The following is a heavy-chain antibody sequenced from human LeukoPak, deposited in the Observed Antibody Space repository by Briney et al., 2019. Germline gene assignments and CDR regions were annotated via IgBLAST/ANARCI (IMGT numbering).Heavy chain of an antibody. CDR3: ARDIGEWFGERWAFDDY. CDR1: GFTFSSYA. D-gene: IGHD3-10*01. CDR2: ISSSGSYI. Sequence: PGGSLRLSCAASGFTFSSYAMSWVRQAPGKGLEWVSSISSSGSYIYYADSVKGRFTISRDNAKNSLYLQMNSLRAEDTAVYYCARDIGEWFGERWAFDDYWGQGTLVTVSS. V-gene: IGHV3-21*01. J-gene: IGHJ4*02.